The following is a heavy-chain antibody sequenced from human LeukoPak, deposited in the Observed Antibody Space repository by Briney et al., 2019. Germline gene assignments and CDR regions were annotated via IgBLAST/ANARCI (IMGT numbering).Heavy chain of an antibody. CDR2: IKSKTDGGTT. V-gene: IGHV3-15*01. J-gene: IGHJ4*02. Sequence: GESLRLSCAASGFTFSNAWMSWVRQAPGKGLEWVGRIKSKTDGGTTDYAAPVKVRFTISRDDSKNTLYLQMNSLRAEDTAVYYCAKDLWIQLWGVHFDYWGQGTLVTVSS. D-gene: IGHD5-18*01. CDR1: GFTFSNAW. CDR3: AKDLWIQLWGVHFDY.